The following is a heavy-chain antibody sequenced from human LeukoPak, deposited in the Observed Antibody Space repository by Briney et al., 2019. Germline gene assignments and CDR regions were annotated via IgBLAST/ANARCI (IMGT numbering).Heavy chain of an antibody. CDR1: GGSFSGYY. D-gene: IGHD6-19*01. CDR3: ARRPGYSSGWYSWFDP. Sequence: SETLSLTCAVYGGSFSGYYWSWIRQPPGKGLEWIGEINHSGSTNYNPSLKSRVTISVDTSKNQFSLKLSSVTAADTAVYYCARRPGYSSGWYSWFDPWGQGTLVTVSS. CDR2: INHSGST. J-gene: IGHJ5*02. V-gene: IGHV4-34*01.